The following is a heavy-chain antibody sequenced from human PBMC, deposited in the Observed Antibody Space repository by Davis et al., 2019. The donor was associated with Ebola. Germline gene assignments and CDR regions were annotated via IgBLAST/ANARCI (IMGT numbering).Heavy chain of an antibody. CDR1: GYTFTYRY. J-gene: IGHJ3*02. CDR2: ITPFNGNT. V-gene: IGHV1-45*02. Sequence: SVKVSCKASGYTFTYRYLHWVRQAPGQALEWMGWITPFNGNTNYAQKFQDRVTITRDRSMSTAYMELGSLRSEDTAMYYCARYSSALNAFDIWGQGTMVTVSS. D-gene: IGHD6-19*01. CDR3: ARYSSALNAFDI.